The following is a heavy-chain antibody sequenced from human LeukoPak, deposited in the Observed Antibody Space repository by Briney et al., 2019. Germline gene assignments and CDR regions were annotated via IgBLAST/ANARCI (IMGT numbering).Heavy chain of an antibody. CDR3: AKGRGWEASYYYYYMDV. CDR2: ITSGGTTI. CDR1: RFTFSNYG. D-gene: IGHD1-26*01. V-gene: IGHV3-48*01. J-gene: IGHJ6*03. Sequence: GGSLRLSCAASRFTFSNYGMSWVRQAPGKGLEWVSYITSGGTTIYYADSVKGRFTISRDNSKNTLYLQMNSLRAEDTAVYYCAKGRGWEASYYYYYMDVWGKGTTVTISS.